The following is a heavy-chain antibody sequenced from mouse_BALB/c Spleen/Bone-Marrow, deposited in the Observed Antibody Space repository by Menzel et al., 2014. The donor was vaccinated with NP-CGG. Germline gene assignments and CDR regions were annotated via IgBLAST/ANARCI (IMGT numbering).Heavy chain of an antibody. CDR2: ISTYSGNT. J-gene: IGHJ4*01. D-gene: IGHD3-2*01. CDR1: GYTFTDYA. Sequence: QVQLKESGPELVRPGVSVKISCKGSGYTFTDYAMHWVKQSHAKSLEWIGVISTYSGNTNYNQKFKGKATMTVDKPSSTAYMELARLTSEDSAIYYCARPRQLGLAFYAMDYWGQGTSVTVSS. V-gene: IGHV1-67*01. CDR3: ARPRQLGLAFYAMDY.